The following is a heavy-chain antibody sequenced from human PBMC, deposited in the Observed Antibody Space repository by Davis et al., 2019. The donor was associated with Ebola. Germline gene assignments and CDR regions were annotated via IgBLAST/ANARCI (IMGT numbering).Heavy chain of an antibody. CDR1: GYSFTSYW. J-gene: IGHJ4*02. D-gene: IGHD5-24*01. CDR2: IYPGDSDT. CDR3: ARGTDGYNPGGYFDS. V-gene: IGHV5-51*01. Sequence: GESLKISCHGSGYSFTSYWIGWVRQMPGKGLEWMGIIYPGDSDTRYSPSFLGQVIFSADKSISTAYLQWSSLKASDTAMYYCARGTDGYNPGGYFDSWGQGTLVTVSS.